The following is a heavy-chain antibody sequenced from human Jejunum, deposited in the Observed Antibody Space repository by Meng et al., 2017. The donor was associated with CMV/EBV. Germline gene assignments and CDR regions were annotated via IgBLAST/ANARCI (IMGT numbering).Heavy chain of an antibody. CDR3: ATDRLSSGYYNDY. CDR2: IRGIGGST. D-gene: IGHD3-22*01. J-gene: IGHJ4*02. V-gene: IGHV3-23*01. CDR1: GFTFTSYA. Sequence: SGFTFTSYAMRWVRKAQGRGLEWVSGIRGIGGSTYSANSVKGRFTISRDISKNTLYLEMNSLKAEDTAVYFCATDRLSSGYYNDYWGQGTLVTVSS.